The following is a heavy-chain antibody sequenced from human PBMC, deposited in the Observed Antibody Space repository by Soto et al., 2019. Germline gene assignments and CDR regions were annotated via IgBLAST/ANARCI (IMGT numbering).Heavy chain of an antibody. Sequence: GSLRLSCAASGFTFSSYEMNWVRQAPGKGLEWVSYISSSGSTIYYADSVKGRFTISRDNAKNSLYLQMNSLRAEDTAVYYCARVPNYGDKRSLYWYFDLCGRGTLVTVSS. CDR2: ISSSGSTI. D-gene: IGHD4-17*01. CDR1: GFTFSSYE. J-gene: IGHJ2*01. V-gene: IGHV3-48*03. CDR3: ARVPNYGDKRSLYWYFDL.